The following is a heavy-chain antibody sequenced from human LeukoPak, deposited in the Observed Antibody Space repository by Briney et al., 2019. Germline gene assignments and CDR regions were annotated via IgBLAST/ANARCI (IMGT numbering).Heavy chain of an antibody. V-gene: IGHV3-11*01. CDR1: GFTFSDYY. CDR2: ISSSGSTI. J-gene: IGHJ6*02. Sequence: GGSLRLSCAASGFTFSDYYMSWIRQAPGKGLEWVSYISSSGSTIYYADSVKGRSTISRDNAKNSLYLQMNSLRAEDTAVYYCARDATSYYYGMDVWGQGTTVTVSS. CDR3: ARDATSYYYGMDV. D-gene: IGHD2-15*01.